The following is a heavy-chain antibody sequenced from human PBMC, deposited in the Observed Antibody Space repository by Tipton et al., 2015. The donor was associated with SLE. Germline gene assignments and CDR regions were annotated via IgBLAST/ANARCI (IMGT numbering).Heavy chain of an antibody. Sequence: SLRLSCIASGFTFRSYAMSWVRRAPGKGLEWVSAIVGSGGNSYYADSVKGRFTMSRDNTKNMLYLQMNSLRAEDTAVYYCAKGGYSGYDYNYFDYWGQGTLVTVSS. V-gene: IGHV3-23*01. J-gene: IGHJ4*02. CDR3: AKGGYSGYDYNYFDY. CDR2: IVGSGGNS. CDR1: GFTFRSYA. D-gene: IGHD5-12*01.